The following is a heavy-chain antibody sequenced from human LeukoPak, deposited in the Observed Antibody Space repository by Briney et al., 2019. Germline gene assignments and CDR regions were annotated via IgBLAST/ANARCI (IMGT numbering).Heavy chain of an antibody. J-gene: IGHJ4*02. D-gene: IGHD6-13*01. CDR2: ISSSSSYI. CDR1: GFTFSSYS. V-gene: IGHV3-21*01. CDR3: ARDGIAAAGAVAPFDY. Sequence: SGGSLRLSCAASGFTFSSYSMNWVRQAPGKGLEWVSSISSSSSYIYYADSVKGRFTISRDNAKNSLYLQMNSLRAEDTAVYYCARDGIAAAGAVAPFDYWGQGTLVTVSS.